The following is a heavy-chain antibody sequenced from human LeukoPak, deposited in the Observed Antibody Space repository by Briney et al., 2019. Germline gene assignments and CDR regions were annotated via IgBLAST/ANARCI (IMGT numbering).Heavy chain of an antibody. D-gene: IGHD2-21*02. Sequence: SETLCLTCTVSGGSISSYYWSWIRQPPGKGLEWIGYIYYSGSTNYNPSLKSRVTISVDTSKNQFSLKLSSVTAADTAVYYCARLRGGDRGREAFDIWGQGTMVTVSS. J-gene: IGHJ3*02. CDR1: GGSISSYY. V-gene: IGHV4-59*08. CDR3: ARLRGGDRGREAFDI. CDR2: IYYSGST.